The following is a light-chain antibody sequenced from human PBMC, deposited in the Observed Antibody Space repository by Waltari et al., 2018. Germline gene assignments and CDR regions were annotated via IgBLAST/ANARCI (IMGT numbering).Light chain of an antibody. V-gene: IGLV8-61*01. CDR3: SMYMGSGIWV. Sequence: QTVLTQEPSLSVSPGGTVTLTCALSSGSVSRTSYATWYQQTPGQAPRPLVYKGNGRSSGVPDRFSCSILGNKAALTITGAQADDESDYYCSMYMGSGIWVFGGGTKLTVL. J-gene: IGLJ3*02. CDR1: SGSVSRTSY. CDR2: KGN.